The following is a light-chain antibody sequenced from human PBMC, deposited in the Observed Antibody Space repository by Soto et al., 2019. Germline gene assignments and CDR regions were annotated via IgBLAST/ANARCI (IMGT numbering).Light chain of an antibody. Sequence: DLQMTQSPSSLSASVGDRVTITCQASQDISNYLNWYQQKPGKAPKLLIYDASKLETGVPSRFSGSGSGTDFTFTISSLQPEDIATYYCQQYDNLLRWTFGQGTKVEIK. CDR2: DAS. CDR1: QDISNY. J-gene: IGKJ1*01. CDR3: QQYDNLLRWT. V-gene: IGKV1-33*01.